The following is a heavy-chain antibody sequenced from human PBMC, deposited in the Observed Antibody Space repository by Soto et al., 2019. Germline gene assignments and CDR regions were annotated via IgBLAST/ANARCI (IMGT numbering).Heavy chain of an antibody. CDR2: IYYSGST. CDR1: GGSISSGGYY. Sequence: PSETLSLTCTVSGGSISSGGYYWSWIRQHAGKGLEWIGYIYYSGSTYYNPSLKSRVTISVDTSKNQFSLKLSSVTAADTAVYYCARDRSTNYYYYMDVWGKATTVTVSS. V-gene: IGHV4-31*03. CDR3: ARDRSTNYYYYMDV. J-gene: IGHJ6*03.